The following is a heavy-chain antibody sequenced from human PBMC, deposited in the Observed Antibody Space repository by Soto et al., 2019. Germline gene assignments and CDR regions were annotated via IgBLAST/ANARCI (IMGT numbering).Heavy chain of an antibody. J-gene: IGHJ4*02. CDR3: ARLILDFTEPFDY. Sequence: LSLTCTVSGGSFVSSGYDLACLRQPPGKGLEWIGSLYSSGKTYRNPSLKSRVTMSDDTSKNQLSLRLSSVTAADTAVYYCARLILDFTEPFDYWGQGTMVTVSS. D-gene: IGHD3-16*02. CDR2: LYSSGKT. V-gene: IGHV4-39*01. CDR1: GGSFVSSGYD.